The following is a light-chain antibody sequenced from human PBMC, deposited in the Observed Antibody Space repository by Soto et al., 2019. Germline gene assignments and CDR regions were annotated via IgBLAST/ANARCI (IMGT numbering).Light chain of an antibody. CDR3: QQYDNLPYT. CDR2: DAT. CDR1: QDISNY. V-gene: IGKV1-33*01. Sequence: DIQMTQSPSSLSASVGGRVTITCQASQDISNYLNWYQQKPGKAPKLLIYDATTLETGVPSRFSGSGSGTDFSFTISRLQPEDIATYYCQQYDNLPYTFGQGTQLEIK. J-gene: IGKJ2*01.